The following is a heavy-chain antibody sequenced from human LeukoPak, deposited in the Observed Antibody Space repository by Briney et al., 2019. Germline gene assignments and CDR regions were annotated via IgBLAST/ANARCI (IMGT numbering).Heavy chain of an antibody. J-gene: IGHJ4*02. Sequence: GGSLRLSCAASGFTFSSYWMSWVRQAPGKGREWVANIKQDGSEKDYVDSVKGRFTISRDNSKNSLYLQMNSLRAEDTAVYYCARDPGGYFDYWGQGTLVTVSS. CDR3: ARDPGGYFDY. V-gene: IGHV3-7*01. CDR2: IKQDGSEK. CDR1: GFTFSSYW. D-gene: IGHD4-23*01.